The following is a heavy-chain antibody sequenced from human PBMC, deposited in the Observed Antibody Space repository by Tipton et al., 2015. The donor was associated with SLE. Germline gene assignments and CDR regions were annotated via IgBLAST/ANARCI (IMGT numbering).Heavy chain of an antibody. J-gene: IGHJ4*02. CDR3: ARIDRHGQRLDY. D-gene: IGHD6-25*01. CDR2: IFYSGST. V-gene: IGHV4-61*01. Sequence: TLSLTCTVSGGSISSSSYYWSWIRQPPGKGLEWIGYIFYSGSTNYKPSLKSRVTISVDTSKNQFSLKLSSVTAADTAVYYCARIDRHGQRLDYWGQGTLVTVSS. CDR1: GGSISSSSYY.